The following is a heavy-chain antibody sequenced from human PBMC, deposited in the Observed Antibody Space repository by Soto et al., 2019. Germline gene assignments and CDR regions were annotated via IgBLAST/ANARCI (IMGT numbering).Heavy chain of an antibody. D-gene: IGHD6-13*01. V-gene: IGHV3-23*01. CDR1: GLTFSRYT. CDR2: IIASGVIT. Sequence: EVQLLESGGGLVQPGGSLRLACAASGLTFSRYTMGWVRQAPGKGLEWVSAIIASGVITYYADSVKGRFTISRDNSNNTVYLQMNRLRAEDTAVYYCAKDLRGPEAGTWDFDLWGGGTLVTVSS. CDR3: AKDLRGPEAGTWDFDL. J-gene: IGHJ2*01.